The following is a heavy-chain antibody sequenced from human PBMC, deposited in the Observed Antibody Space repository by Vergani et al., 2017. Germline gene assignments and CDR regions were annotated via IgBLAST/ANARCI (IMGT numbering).Heavy chain of an antibody. CDR2: IYSGDET. Sequence: ELQLVESGGGLVQPGGSLRLSCAASGSTVSGNYMTWVRQAPGKGLELVSHIYSGDETYYADSVKGRVTISRDTSKNTLHLPMNNLRVEATAASYCARGNYRGSGTYVDPWGQGTLVTVSS. CDR1: GSTVSGNY. CDR3: ARGNYRGSGTYVDP. V-gene: IGHV3-66*02. J-gene: IGHJ5*02. D-gene: IGHD3-10*01.